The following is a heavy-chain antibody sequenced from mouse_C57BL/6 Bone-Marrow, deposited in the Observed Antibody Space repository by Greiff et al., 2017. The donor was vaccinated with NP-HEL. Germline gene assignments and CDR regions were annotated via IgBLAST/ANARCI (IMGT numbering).Heavy chain of an antibody. CDR3: TSVLYYAMDY. V-gene: IGHV14-4*01. D-gene: IGHD6-1*01. Sequence: VQLQQSGAELVRPGASVKLSCTASGFNIKDDYMHWVKQRPEQGLEWIGWIDPENGDSEYASKFQGKATITADTSSNTAYLQLSSLTSEDTAVYYCTSVLYYAMDYWGQGTSVTVSS. CDR1: GFNIKDDY. J-gene: IGHJ4*01. CDR2: IDPENGDS.